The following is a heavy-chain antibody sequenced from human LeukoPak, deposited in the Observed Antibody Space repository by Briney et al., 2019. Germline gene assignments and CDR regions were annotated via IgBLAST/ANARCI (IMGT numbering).Heavy chain of an antibody. CDR3: AARGYRDSSGHPVDY. Sequence: PGGSLRLSCVGSGFIFSDYYMDWVRQAPGKGLEWVGRIRNRVNNYATEYAASVNGRFAISRDDSTKSLFLRMNSLKIEDTAVYWCAARGYRDSSGHPVDYWAQGTLVTVSS. J-gene: IGHJ4*02. CDR1: GFIFSDYY. V-gene: IGHV3-72*01. CDR2: IRNRVNNYAT. D-gene: IGHD3-22*01.